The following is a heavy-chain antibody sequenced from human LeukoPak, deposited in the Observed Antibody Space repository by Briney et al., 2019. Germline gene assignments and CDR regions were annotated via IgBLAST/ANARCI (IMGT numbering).Heavy chain of an antibody. J-gene: IGHJ4*02. D-gene: IGHD6-6*01. CDR2: MYSGGST. V-gene: IGHV3-66*01. Sequence: GGSLRLSCAASEFTVSNHYMSWIRQAPGKGLEWVSAMYSGGSTFHAASVKGRFSISRDTSKNSVHLLMNSLRAEDTAVYYCVQIAARPHWGQGTLVTVSS. CDR1: EFTVSNHY. CDR3: VQIAARPH.